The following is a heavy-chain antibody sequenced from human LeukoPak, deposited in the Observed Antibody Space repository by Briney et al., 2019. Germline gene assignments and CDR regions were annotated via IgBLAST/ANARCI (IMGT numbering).Heavy chain of an antibody. CDR1: GGSISRGGYY. D-gene: IGHD1-26*01. V-gene: IGHV4-31*03. CDR2: VSYRGGT. CDR3: ARVVVGATFVS. J-gene: IGHJ4*02. Sequence: SETLSLTCTVSGGSISRGGYYWSRIPQHPGKGLEWIGYVSYRGGTLYSPSLNNRVPRSVDTSKRQFSVKMRCLSVADTAVYYCARVVVGATFVSWGLGTLVTVSS.